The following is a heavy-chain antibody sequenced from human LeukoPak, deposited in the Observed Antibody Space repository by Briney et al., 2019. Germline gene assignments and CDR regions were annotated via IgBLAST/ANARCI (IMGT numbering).Heavy chain of an antibody. J-gene: IGHJ6*04. CDR1: GFTVSSNY. CDR2: IYSDGST. V-gene: IGHV3-53*01. CDR3: ARDLHYYGMDV. Sequence: GGSLRLSCAASGFTVSSNYMSWVRQAPGKGLEWVSVIYSDGSTYYADSVKGRFTISRDNSKNTLYLQMNSLRAEDTAVYYCARDLHYYGMDVWGKGTTVTVSS.